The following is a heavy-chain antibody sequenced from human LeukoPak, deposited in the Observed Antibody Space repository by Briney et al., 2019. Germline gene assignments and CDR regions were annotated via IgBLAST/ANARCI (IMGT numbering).Heavy chain of an antibody. J-gene: IGHJ4*02. CDR2: ISGSGGTT. V-gene: IGHV3-23*01. CDR1: GFTFRSDA. Sequence: PGGSLRLSCAASGFTFRSDAMSWVRQAPGKGLEWVSGISGSGGTTYYADSVKGRFTISRDNSKNTLYLQMNSLRADDTAVYYCARATMGSDYWGQGTLVTVSS. CDR3: ARATMGSDY. D-gene: IGHD5-12*01.